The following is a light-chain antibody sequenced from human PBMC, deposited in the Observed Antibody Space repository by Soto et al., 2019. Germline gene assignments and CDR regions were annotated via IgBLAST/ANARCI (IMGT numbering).Light chain of an antibody. J-gene: IGKJ1*01. CDR3: QQYNNWPTWT. CDR1: QSVSSN. CDR2: GAS. V-gene: IGKV3-15*01. Sequence: EILMTQSPATLSGSPGERATLSCRASQSVSSNLAWYQQKPGQAPRLLIYGASTRATGIPARFSGSGSGTEFTLTISSLKSEDFAVYYCQQYNNWPTWTFGQGTKVDIK.